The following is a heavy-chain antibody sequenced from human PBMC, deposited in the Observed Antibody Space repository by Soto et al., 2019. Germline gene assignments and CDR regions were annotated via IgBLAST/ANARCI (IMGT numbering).Heavy chain of an antibody. V-gene: IGHV4-30-2*01. CDR3: ARVPDR. J-gene: IGHJ5*02. CDR1: GGSISSGGYS. Sequence: SETLSLTCAVSGGSISSGGYSWSWIRHPPGKGLEWIGYIYHSGSTYYNPSLKSRVTISVDRSKNQFFLKLSSVTAADTAVYYCARVPDRWGQGTLVTVSS. D-gene: IGHD2-2*01. CDR2: IYHSGST.